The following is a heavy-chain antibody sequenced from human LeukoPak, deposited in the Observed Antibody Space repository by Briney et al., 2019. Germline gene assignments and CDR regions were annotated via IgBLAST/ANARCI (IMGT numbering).Heavy chain of an antibody. V-gene: IGHV1-69*04. J-gene: IGHJ4*02. CDR1: GGTFSSYA. CDR3: ATGQTPRYYYDSSGN. CDR2: IIPIFGIA. Sequence: SVKVSCKASGGTFSSYAVSWVRQAPGQGLEWMGRIIPIFGIANYAQKFQGRVTITADKSTSTAYMELSSLRSEDTAVYYCATGQTPRYYYDSSGNWGQGTLVTVSS. D-gene: IGHD3-22*01.